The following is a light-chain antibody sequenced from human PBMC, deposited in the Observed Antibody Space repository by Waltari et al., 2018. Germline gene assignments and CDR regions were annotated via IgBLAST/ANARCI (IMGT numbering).Light chain of an antibody. Sequence: VLTQSPGTLSLSPGERATLSCRASQNVGRYLAWYQQKPGQAPSLLIHETSHRAAGVPARFSGSGSGTDFTLIISSLEPEDFAVYYCQQRANWPLTFGGGTKVEIK. CDR2: ETS. CDR3: QQRANWPLT. V-gene: IGKV3-11*01. CDR1: QNVGRY. J-gene: IGKJ4*01.